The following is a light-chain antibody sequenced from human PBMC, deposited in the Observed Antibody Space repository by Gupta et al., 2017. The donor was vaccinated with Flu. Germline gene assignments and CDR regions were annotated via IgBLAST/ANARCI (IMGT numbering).Light chain of an antibody. Sequence: DIQMTQSPSTLSASVGDRVTITCRASQSISSWLAWYQQKPGKAPKLLIYKASSLESGVPSRFSGSGAGTEFTLTSSSLQHDDCANYYGQQYNSYSTFGGGTXVEIK. CDR3: QQYNSYST. CDR1: QSISSW. CDR2: KAS. J-gene: IGKJ4*01. V-gene: IGKV1-5*03.